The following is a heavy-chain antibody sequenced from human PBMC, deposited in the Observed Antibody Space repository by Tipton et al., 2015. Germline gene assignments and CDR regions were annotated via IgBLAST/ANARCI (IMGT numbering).Heavy chain of an antibody. D-gene: IGHD3-3*01. CDR3: ATGGYDFWSGYSTDAFDI. CDR1: GFTFSNYA. V-gene: IGHV3-23*01. CDR2: ISCCGGST. Sequence: SLRLSCAASGFTFSNYAMSWVRQAPGKGLEWVSAISCCGGSTYYADSVQGRLTISRDNSKNTLYLQMNSLRAEDTAVYYCATGGYDFWSGYSTDAFDIWGQGTMVTVSS. J-gene: IGHJ3*02.